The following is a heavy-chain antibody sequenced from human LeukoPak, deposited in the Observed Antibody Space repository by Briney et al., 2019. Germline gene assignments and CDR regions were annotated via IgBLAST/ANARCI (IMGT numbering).Heavy chain of an antibody. J-gene: IGHJ2*01. Sequence: ASVKVSFKASGYTFTSYGISWVRQAPGQGLEWMGWISAYSGNTNYAQKLQGRVTMTTDTSTSTAYMELNSLRSEDTAAYYCAPTPSGASWYFDLWGRGTLVTVSS. V-gene: IGHV1-18*01. CDR2: ISAYSGNT. CDR3: APTPSGASWYFDL. D-gene: IGHD7-27*01. CDR1: GYTFTSYG.